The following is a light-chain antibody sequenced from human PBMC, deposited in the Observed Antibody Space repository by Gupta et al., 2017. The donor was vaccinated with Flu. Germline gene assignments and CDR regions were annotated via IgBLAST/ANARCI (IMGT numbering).Light chain of an antibody. CDR1: SSTIGSKY. CDR3: EKWDARLSGWV. Sequence: QSVLTQPPSASGTPGQRVTISCSGSSSTIGSKYVFWYQQLPGTAPKLLIYSNNQRPSGVPDRFSGSKSGTSASLTISGLRSEDEAEYYCEKWDARLSGWVFGGGTKLTVI. J-gene: IGLJ3*02. CDR2: SNN. V-gene: IGLV1-47*02.